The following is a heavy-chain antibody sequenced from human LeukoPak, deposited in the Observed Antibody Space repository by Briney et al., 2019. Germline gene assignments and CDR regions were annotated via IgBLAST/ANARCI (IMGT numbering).Heavy chain of an antibody. V-gene: IGHV3-30*02. CDR1: GFTFSSYG. Sequence: GGSLRLSCAASGFTFSSYGMHWVRQAPGKGLEWVAFIRYDGSNKYYADSVKGRFTISRDNSKNTLYLQMNSLRAEDKAVYYCTKDPVNCSSTSCSHYYYYYYMDVWGKGTTVTVSS. CDR2: IRYDGSNK. CDR3: TKDPVNCSSTSCSHYYYYYYMDV. J-gene: IGHJ6*03. D-gene: IGHD2-2*01.